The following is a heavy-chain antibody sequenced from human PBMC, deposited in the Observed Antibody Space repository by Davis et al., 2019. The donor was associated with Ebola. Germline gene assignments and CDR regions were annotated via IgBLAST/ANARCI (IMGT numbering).Heavy chain of an antibody. V-gene: IGHV3-23*01. CDR3: TTRLVNHFDY. J-gene: IGHJ4*02. D-gene: IGHD3-9*01. CDR1: GFTFRSYT. CDR2: ISDGSRDT. Sequence: GESLKISCAASGFTFRSYTMNWVRQAPGKGLEWVSTISDGSRDTHYADSVKGRFTISRDDSTSTVFLQMNDLRAEDTALYYCTTRLVNHFDYWGQGTLVTVSS.